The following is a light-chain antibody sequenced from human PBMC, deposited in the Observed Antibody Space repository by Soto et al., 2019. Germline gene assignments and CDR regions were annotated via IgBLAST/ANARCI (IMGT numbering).Light chain of an antibody. CDR2: GTS. CDR1: QNIRDN. CDR3: QQRSNWPPS. J-gene: IGKJ4*01. V-gene: IGKV3-15*01. Sequence: TQSPATLSVSPGERATLSCRASQNIRDNLAWYQQRPGQAPRLLIYGTSTRATGVPARFSGRGFGTDFTLTIHRLQSEDFAIYYCQQRSNWPPSFGGGTKVEIK.